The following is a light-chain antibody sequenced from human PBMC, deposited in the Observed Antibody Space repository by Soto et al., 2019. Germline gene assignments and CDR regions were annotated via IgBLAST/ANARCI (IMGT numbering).Light chain of an antibody. CDR3: SSYTSSSTLYV. V-gene: IGLV2-14*01. CDR1: SSDIGGYNY. J-gene: IGLJ1*01. Sequence: QSALTQPASVSGSPGQSITISCAGTSSDIGGYNYVSWYQQHPGKAPKVMIYEVSNRPSGVSNRFSGSKSGNTASLTISGLHAEDEADYYCSSYTSSSTLYVFGSGSKLTVL. CDR2: EVS.